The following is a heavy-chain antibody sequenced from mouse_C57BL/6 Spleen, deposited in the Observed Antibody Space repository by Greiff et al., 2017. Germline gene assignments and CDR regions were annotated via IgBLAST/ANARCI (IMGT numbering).Heavy chain of an antibody. CDR2: INYDGSST. D-gene: IGHD2-1*01. Sequence: DVKLVESEGGLVQPGSSMKLSCTASGFTFSDYYMAWVRQVPEKGLEWVANINYDGSSTYYLDSLKSRFIISRDNAKNILYLQMSSLKSEDTATYYCARADYGNYLWYFDVWGTGTTVTVSS. CDR3: ARADYGNYLWYFDV. V-gene: IGHV5-16*01. J-gene: IGHJ1*03. CDR1: GFTFSDYY.